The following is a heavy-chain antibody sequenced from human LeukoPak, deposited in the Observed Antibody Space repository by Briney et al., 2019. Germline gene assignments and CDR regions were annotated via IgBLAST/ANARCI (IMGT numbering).Heavy chain of an antibody. J-gene: IGHJ4*02. V-gene: IGHV3-7*01. CDR2: INKDGSEV. CDR1: GFTFSDYW. D-gene: IGHD6-13*01. Sequence: GRSLRLSCAVTGFTFSDYWMRWVRQAPGKGLEWVASINKDGSEVQYVDSVKGRFTISRDNAKNSVYLQMASLGAADTAVYYCATYTQYFGGVPGTDYWGLRTLVTVSS. CDR3: ATYTQYFGGVPGTDY.